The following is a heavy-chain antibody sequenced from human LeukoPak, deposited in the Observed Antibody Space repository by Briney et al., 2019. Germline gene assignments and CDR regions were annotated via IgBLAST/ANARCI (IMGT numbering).Heavy chain of an antibody. CDR3: ARGRSTYYYDSSGYYPPDY. D-gene: IGHD3-22*01. V-gene: IGHV1-18*04. CDR1: GYTFTGYY. J-gene: IGHJ4*02. Sequence: ASVKVSCKASGYTFTGYYMHWVRQAPGQGLEWMGWISAYNGNTNYAQKLQGRVTMTTDTSTSTAYMELRSLRSDDTAVYYCARGRSTYYYDSSGYYPPDYWGQGTLVTVSS. CDR2: ISAYNGNT.